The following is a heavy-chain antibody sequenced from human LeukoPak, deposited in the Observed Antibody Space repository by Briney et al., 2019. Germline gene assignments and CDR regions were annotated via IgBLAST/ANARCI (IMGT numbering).Heavy chain of an antibody. Sequence: ASVKASCKSSRYTFTGYFVHWVRRAPGHRLEWMGWIKPISGGTNYAQKFQGRVTMTRDTSISIAYMELSRLRSDDTAVYYCARGVAGTPLTDYWGQGTLVTVSS. V-gene: IGHV1-2*02. CDR2: IKPISGGT. D-gene: IGHD6-19*01. J-gene: IGHJ4*02. CDR3: ARGVAGTPLTDY. CDR1: RYTFTGYF.